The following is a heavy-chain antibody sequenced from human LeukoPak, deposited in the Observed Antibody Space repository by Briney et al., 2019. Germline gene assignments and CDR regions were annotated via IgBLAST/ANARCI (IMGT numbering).Heavy chain of an antibody. D-gene: IGHD4-17*01. CDR1: GGSLTNHY. J-gene: IGHJ6*02. CDR3: ARDGARLTGTHGMDV. V-gene: IGHV4-59*11. Sequence: SETLSPTCTFSGGSLTNHYWSWIRQSPGKGLEWIAYIHYTGDTSYNTSPTSRASISLDTSKNQLSLKVTSVTAADTAVYYCARDGARLTGTHGMDVWGQGTTVTVSS. CDR2: IHYTGDT.